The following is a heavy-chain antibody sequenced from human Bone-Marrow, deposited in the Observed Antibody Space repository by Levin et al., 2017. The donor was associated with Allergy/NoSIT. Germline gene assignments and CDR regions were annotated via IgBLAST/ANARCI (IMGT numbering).Heavy chain of an antibody. V-gene: IGHV3-30*03. J-gene: IGHJ4*02. CDR1: GFLFGAYD. Sequence: LSLTCATSGFLFGAYDIHWVRQSPGKGLQWVAFISHDGGSRDYADSVKGRFTVSRDNPTNTVFLQMKSLRTDDTAVYYCARVLGHSGYDCAYWGQGALVTVSS. CDR2: ISHDGGSR. D-gene: IGHD5-12*01. CDR3: ARVLGHSGYDCAY.